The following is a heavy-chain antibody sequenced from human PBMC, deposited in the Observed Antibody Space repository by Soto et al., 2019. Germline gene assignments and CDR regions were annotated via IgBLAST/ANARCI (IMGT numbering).Heavy chain of an antibody. D-gene: IGHD2-21*02. J-gene: IGHJ6*02. Sequence: PSETLSLTCTVSGGSISVYYWSWIRQPPGKGLEWIGYMYNTGSTVYNPSFKSRVTISVDTSKNQFSLKLNSVTAADTVVYYCARDLWGYCGTDCYPLDVWGQGTTVT. CDR1: GGSISVYY. CDR2: MYNTGST. CDR3: ARDLWGYCGTDCYPLDV. V-gene: IGHV4-59*01.